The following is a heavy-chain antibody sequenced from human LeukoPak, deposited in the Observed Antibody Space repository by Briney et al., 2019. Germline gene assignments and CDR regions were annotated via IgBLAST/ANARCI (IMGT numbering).Heavy chain of an antibody. Sequence: SETLSLTCTVSGGSISSDSYYWAWIRQPPGKGLEWIASIYYSGSTYYNPSLKSRVTISVDTSGNQFSLKLSSVTAADMAVYYCARDMDYWGQGTLVTVSS. CDR2: IYYSGST. J-gene: IGHJ4*02. CDR3: ARDMDY. V-gene: IGHV4-39*07. CDR1: GGSISSDSYY.